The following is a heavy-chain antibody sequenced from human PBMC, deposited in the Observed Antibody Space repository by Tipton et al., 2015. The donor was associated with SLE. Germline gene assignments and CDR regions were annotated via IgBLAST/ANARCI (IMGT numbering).Heavy chain of an antibody. J-gene: IGHJ6*02. Sequence: TLSLTYTVADGSISNGNSYWTWIRQHPGKGLEWIGYIHYSGSTYYNPSLKSRVSISVDTSKNQFSLKVTSVTAADTAFYYCARASAYKKRYSGLDVWGQGTTVIVSS. CDR1: DGSISNGNSY. CDR2: IHYSGST. CDR3: ARASAYKKRYSGLDV. V-gene: IGHV4-31*03. D-gene: IGHD1-14*01.